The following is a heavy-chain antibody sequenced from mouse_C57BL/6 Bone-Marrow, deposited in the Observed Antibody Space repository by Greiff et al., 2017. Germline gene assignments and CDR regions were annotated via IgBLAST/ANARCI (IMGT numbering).Heavy chain of an antibody. CDR1: GYTFTSYW. CDR2: INPSNGGT. V-gene: IGHV1-53*01. D-gene: IGHD2-4*01. CDR3: ARSVIYYDYDAVMDY. J-gene: IGHJ4*01. Sequence: QVQLQQPGTELVKPGASVKLSCKASGYTFTSYWMHWVKQRPGQGLEWIGNINPSNGGTNYNEKFKSKATLTVDKSSITAYMQLCSLTSEDSAVYYCARSVIYYDYDAVMDYWGQGTSVTVSS.